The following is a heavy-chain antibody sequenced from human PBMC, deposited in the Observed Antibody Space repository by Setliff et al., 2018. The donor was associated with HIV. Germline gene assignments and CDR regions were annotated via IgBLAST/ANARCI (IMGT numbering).Heavy chain of an antibody. V-gene: IGHV1-69-2*01. D-gene: IGHD3-10*01. J-gene: IGHJ5*02. CDR3: ETDDYYGSGTHWRGVP. CDR2: VDPEDNNP. Sequence: VKVSCKASGFTFTDFYFHWVQQAPGKGLEWVGRVDPEDNNPTYAEKFRDRVTISADTSTNTAYLGLRSLRSEDTDVYYCETDDYYGSGTHWRGVPWGQGTLVTVSS. CDR1: GFTFTDFY.